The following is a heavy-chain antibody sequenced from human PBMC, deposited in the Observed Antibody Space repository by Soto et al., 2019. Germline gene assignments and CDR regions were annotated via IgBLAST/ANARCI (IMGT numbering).Heavy chain of an antibody. CDR1: GFTFSSYG. CDR3: ASIAHGLLWFGEWYY. Sequence: QVQLVESGGGVVQPGRSLRLSCAASGFTFSSYGMHWVRQAPGKGLEWVAVISYDGSNKYYADSVKGRFTISRDNSKNTLYLQMNSLIAEDTAVYYCASIAHGLLWFGEWYYWGQGTLVTVSS. J-gene: IGHJ4*02. V-gene: IGHV3-30*03. D-gene: IGHD3-10*01. CDR2: ISYDGSNK.